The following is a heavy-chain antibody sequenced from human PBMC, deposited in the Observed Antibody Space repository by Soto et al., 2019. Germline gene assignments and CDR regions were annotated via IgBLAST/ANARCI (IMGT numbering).Heavy chain of an antibody. CDR1: GFSFNTFD. D-gene: IGHD2-21*01. V-gene: IGHV3-23*01. CDR3: SEGALRGY. J-gene: IGHJ4*02. CDR2: ILGRDDNT. Sequence: EVQVLESGGDLVEPGGSLRLSCAASGFSFNTFDMSWVRQAPGKGLEWVSVILGRDDNTYYADSVKGRFTISRDTFKNTLHLQRNSLSVEDAALYYCSEGALRGYWGEGTLVTVSS.